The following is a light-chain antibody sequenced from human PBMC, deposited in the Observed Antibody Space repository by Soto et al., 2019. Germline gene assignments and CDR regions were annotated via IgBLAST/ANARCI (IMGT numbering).Light chain of an antibody. CDR1: QSVSSY. V-gene: IGKV3-11*01. J-gene: IGKJ5*01. CDR2: DAS. CDR3: QQRRNWPPIT. Sequence: EIVLTQSPATLSLSPGARATLSCRASQSVSSYLAWYQQKPGQAPRLLIYDASNRATGIPARFSGSGSVTDFTLTISSLEPEDFAVYYCQQRRNWPPITFGQGTRLEIK.